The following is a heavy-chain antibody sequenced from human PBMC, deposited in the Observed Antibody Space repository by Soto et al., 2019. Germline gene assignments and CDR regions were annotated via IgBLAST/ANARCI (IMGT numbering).Heavy chain of an antibody. Sequence: PSETLSLTCTVSGGSISSGDYYRSWIRQPPGKGLEWIGYIYYSGSTYHNPSLKSRVTISVDTSKNQFSLKLSSVTAADTAVYYCARDDGGSYARADYWGQGTLVTVSS. CDR2: IYYSGST. V-gene: IGHV4-30-4*01. D-gene: IGHD1-26*01. J-gene: IGHJ4*02. CDR1: GGSISSGDYY. CDR3: ARDDGGSYARADY.